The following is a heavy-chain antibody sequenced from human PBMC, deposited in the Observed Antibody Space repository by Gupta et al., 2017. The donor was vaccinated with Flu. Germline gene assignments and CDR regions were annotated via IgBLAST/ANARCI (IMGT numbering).Heavy chain of an antibody. CDR2: IFYSGNT. CDR1: GDSISSVNYY. D-gene: IGHD4/OR15-4a*01. J-gene: IGHJ4*02. Sequence: QLQLQESGPGLVKPSETLSLTCTVSGDSISSVNYYWGWVRQPPGNGLEWIGNIFYSGNTFYNPSLKGRVTISVDTSKNQFFVKVNAVTAAETAVYYCAGLPYPSGASVSNFFDSWGQGTLVTVSS. V-gene: IGHV4-39*01. CDR3: AGLPYPSGASVSNFFDS.